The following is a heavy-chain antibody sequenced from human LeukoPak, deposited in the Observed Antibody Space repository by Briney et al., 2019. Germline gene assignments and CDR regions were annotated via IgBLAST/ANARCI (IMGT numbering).Heavy chain of an antibody. Sequence: SETLSLTCTVSGGSISSSSYYWGWIRQPPGKGLEWIGSIYYSGSTYYNPSLKSRVTISVDTSKNQFSLKLSSVTAADTAVYYCARGRITIFGVVIMSYFDYWGQGTLVTVSS. J-gene: IGHJ4*02. CDR1: GGSISSSSYY. D-gene: IGHD3-3*01. V-gene: IGHV4-39*01. CDR2: IYYSGST. CDR3: ARGRITIFGVVIMSYFDY.